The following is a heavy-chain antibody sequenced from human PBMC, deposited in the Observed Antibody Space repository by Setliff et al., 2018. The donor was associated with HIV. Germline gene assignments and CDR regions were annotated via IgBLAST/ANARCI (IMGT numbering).Heavy chain of an antibody. J-gene: IGHJ4*02. Sequence: GASVKVSCKASGYMFGPYGFSWVRQVPGQRLEWMGWITDDNRDTHSARNFQGRITLTTDISSTTAYMELGSLTSDDTAVYYCVRDEKRAAGGTLFYFDLWGQGTLVTVPQ. CDR2: ITDDNRDT. CDR3: VRDEKRAAGGTLFYFDL. CDR1: GYMFGPYG. V-gene: IGHV1-18*01. D-gene: IGHD1-1*01.